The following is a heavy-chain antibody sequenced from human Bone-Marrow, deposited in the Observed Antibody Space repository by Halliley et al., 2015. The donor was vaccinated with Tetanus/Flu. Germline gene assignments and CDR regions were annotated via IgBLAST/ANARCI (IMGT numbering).Heavy chain of an antibody. Sequence: KGLEWLGLIHSSDSTEYKPSLRSRISMTLDTSRNQFSLKLRSVIAADTAVYYCVIGAGWQPDFWGQGRLVTVSS. J-gene: IGHJ4*02. CDR2: IHSSDST. CDR3: VIGAGWQPDF. D-gene: IGHD2-15*01. V-gene: IGHV4-59*01.